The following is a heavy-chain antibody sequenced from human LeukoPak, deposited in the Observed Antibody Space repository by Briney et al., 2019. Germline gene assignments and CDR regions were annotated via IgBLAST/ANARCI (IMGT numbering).Heavy chain of an antibody. V-gene: IGHV3-33*01. CDR1: GFTFSSYG. Sequence: GGSLRLSCAASGFTFSSYGMHWVRQAPGKGLEWVAVIWYDGSNKYYADSVKGRFTISRDNSKNTLYLQMNSLRAEDTAVYYCARGVAYYDILTGDQEYFDLWGRGTLVTVSS. CDR2: IWYDGSNK. CDR3: ARGVAYYDILTGDQEYFDL. D-gene: IGHD3-9*01. J-gene: IGHJ2*01.